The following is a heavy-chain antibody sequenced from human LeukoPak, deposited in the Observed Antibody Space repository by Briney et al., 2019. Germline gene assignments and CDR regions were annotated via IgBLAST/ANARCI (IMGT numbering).Heavy chain of an antibody. CDR3: ARGSDYYDSSGYSLFLYY. CDR1: GFTFTRYG. D-gene: IGHD3-22*01. CDR2: ISSSGSTI. V-gene: IGHV3-48*03. Sequence: GGSLRLSCAASGFTFTRYGMNWVRQAPGKGLEWVSYISSSGSTIYYADSVKGRFTISRDNAKNSLYLQMNSLRAEDTAVYYCARGSDYYDSSGYSLFLYYWGQGTLVTVS. J-gene: IGHJ4*02.